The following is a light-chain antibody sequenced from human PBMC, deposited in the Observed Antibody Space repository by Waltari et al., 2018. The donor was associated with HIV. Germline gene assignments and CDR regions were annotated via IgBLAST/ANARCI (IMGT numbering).Light chain of an antibody. Sequence: QSPLTQPPSVSGSPGQSITLSCTAPPNAVGRYNYVPSYQHHPGKAPKLLIYEVNNRPSGVSGRFSGSKSGNTASLTISGLQAEDEADYYCSSYTGSSPVLFGGGTKLTVL. CDR2: EVN. J-gene: IGLJ2*01. CDR3: SSYTGSSPVL. V-gene: IGLV2-14*01. CDR1: PNAVGRYNY.